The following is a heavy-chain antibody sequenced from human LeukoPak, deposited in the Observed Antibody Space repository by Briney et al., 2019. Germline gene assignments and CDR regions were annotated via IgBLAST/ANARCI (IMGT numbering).Heavy chain of an antibody. CDR3: AKDPYRVIVATGNYLDP. D-gene: IGHD3-22*01. CDR1: GFTFRNYV. Sequence: PGGSLRLSCAASGFTFRNYVIHWVRQAPGKGLEWVAVISHDGSNIHYGDSVKGRFTISRDNSKNTLYLQMNSLRAEDTAVYHCAKDPYRVIVATGNYLDPWGQGTLVTVSS. J-gene: IGHJ5*02. CDR2: ISHDGSNI. V-gene: IGHV3-30*18.